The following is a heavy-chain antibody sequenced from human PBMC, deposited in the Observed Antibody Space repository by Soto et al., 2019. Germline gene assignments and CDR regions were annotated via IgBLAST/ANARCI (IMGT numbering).Heavy chain of an antibody. D-gene: IGHD5-12*01. J-gene: IGHJ6*03. Sequence: QVQLVQSGAEMKKPGSSVKVSCQASGAFFDSLTINWVRQAPGQGLEGMGRIIPVLGMANYAQKFQGRVMIIADKSTSTVYMELSSLTSEDTAVYYCARELGGYDYLYYYYYMDVWGEGTTVTVSS. CDR1: GAFFDSLT. CDR3: ARELGGYDYLYYYYYMDV. V-gene: IGHV1-69*08. CDR2: IIPVLGMA.